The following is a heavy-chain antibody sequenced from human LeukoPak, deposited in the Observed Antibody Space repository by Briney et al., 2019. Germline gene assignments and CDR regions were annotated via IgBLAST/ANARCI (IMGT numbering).Heavy chain of an antibody. CDR3: AKDRWDCSSTSCSPDAFDI. CDR2: LGGSGINT. Sequence: GGSLRLSCAASGFTFSNYAMSWVRQAPGKGLEWVSALGGSGINTYYADSVKGRFTISRDNSKNTLYLQMNSLRAEDTAVYYCAKDRWDCSSTSCSPDAFDIWGQGTMVTVSS. CDR1: GFTFSNYA. J-gene: IGHJ3*02. V-gene: IGHV3-23*01. D-gene: IGHD2-2*01.